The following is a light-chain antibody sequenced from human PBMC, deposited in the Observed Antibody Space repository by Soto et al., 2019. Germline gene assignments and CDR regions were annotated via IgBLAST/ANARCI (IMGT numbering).Light chain of an antibody. CDR3: QQAKSFPIT. J-gene: IGKJ5*01. CDR1: QSVSSSY. CDR2: SGD. Sequence: EIVLTQSPGTLSLSPGERATLSCRASQSVSSSYLAWYQQKPGQSPRLVVYSGDKRAPGIPPRFSGSGSGTEFTLTISGLQPEDSLTYYCQQAKSFPITFGQGTRLEIK. V-gene: IGKV3-20*01.